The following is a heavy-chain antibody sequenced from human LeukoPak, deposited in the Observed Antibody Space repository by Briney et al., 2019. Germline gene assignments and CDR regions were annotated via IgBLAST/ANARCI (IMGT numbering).Heavy chain of an antibody. J-gene: IGHJ4*02. V-gene: IGHV4-31*03. D-gene: IGHD3-22*01. CDR3: ARVYYYDSSGYENRFDY. CDR2: IYYSGST. CDR1: GGSISSGGYY. Sequence: PSQTLSLTCTVSGGSISSGGYYWSWIRQHPGKGLEWIGYIYYSGSTYYNPSLKSRVTISVDTSKNQFSLKLSSVTAADTAVYYCARVYYYDSSGYENRFDYWGQGTLVTVSS.